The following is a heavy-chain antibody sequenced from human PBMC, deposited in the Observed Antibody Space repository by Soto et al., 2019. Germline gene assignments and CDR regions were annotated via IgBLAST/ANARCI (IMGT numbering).Heavy chain of an antibody. CDR3: AHRLVGHGDYVYDY. D-gene: IGHD4-17*01. J-gene: IGHJ4*02. V-gene: IGHV2-5*02. CDR1: GFSLSTSPMG. Sequence: SGPTLVNPTQTLTLTCTFSGFSLSTSPMGVGWIRQPPGKALEWLALIYWDDDKRYSPSLKSRLTITKDTSKNQVVLTMTNMDPVDTATHYCAHRLVGHGDYVYDYWGQGTLVTVSS. CDR2: IYWDDDK.